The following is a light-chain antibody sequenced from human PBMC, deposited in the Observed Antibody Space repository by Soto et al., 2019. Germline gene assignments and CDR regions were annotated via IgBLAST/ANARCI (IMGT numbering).Light chain of an antibody. CDR3: QAYDYSLTASV. Sequence: QSVLTQPPSVSGAPAQRVTLSCTGNTSNLGAGYDVHWYQQLPGAAPKLVIFGNRNPPSGVPERFSGSKSGTSASLAITGLQAEDEADYYCQAYDYSLTASVFGGGTKLTVL. CDR2: GNR. V-gene: IGLV1-40*01. CDR1: TSNLGAGYD. J-gene: IGLJ3*02.